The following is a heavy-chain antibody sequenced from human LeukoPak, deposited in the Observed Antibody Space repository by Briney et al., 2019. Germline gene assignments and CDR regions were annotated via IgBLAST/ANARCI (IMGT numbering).Heavy chain of an antibody. V-gene: IGHV3-21*01. CDR3: ARDRDVEIGGSNAFDI. Sequence: PGGSLRLSCAASGFTFSSYSMNWVRQAPGKGLEWVSSISSSSSYIYYADSVKGRFTISRDNAKNSLYLQMNSLRAEDTAVYYCARDRDVEIGGSNAFDIWGQGTVVTVSS. CDR1: GFTFSSYS. CDR2: ISSSSSYI. J-gene: IGHJ3*02. D-gene: IGHD5-24*01.